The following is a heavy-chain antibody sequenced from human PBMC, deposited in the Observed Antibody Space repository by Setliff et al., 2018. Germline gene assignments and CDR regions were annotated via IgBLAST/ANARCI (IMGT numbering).Heavy chain of an antibody. CDR2: IYYSGST. D-gene: IGHD3-10*01. V-gene: IGHV4-39*01. Sequence: PSETLSLTCRVSGGSISSGNYYWGLIRQPPGKGLEWVATIYYSGSTYSNPSLKSRLIISVDAPDNQFSVKLSSVTAADTAVYYCARHKSNGSGSYPSLYMDVWGKGIMVTAP. J-gene: IGHJ6*03. CDR3: ARHKSNGSGSYPSLYMDV. CDR1: GGSISSGNYY.